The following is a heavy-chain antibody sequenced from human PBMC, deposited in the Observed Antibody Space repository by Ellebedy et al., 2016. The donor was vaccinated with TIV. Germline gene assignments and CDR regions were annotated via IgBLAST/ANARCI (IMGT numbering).Heavy chain of an antibody. J-gene: IGHJ6*02. Sequence: GESLKISCAASGFTFSSYAMHWVRQAPGKGLEWVAVISYDGSNKYYADSVKGRFTISRDNSKNTLYLQMNSLRAEDTAVYYCARSKLRFLEWLLEGMDVWGQGTTVTVSS. CDR3: ARSKLRFLEWLLEGMDV. CDR2: ISYDGSNK. CDR1: GFTFSSYA. V-gene: IGHV3-30-3*01. D-gene: IGHD3-3*01.